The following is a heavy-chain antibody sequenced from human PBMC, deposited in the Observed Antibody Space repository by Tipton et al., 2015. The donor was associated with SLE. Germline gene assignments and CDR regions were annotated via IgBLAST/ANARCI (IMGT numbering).Heavy chain of an antibody. J-gene: IGHJ4*02. D-gene: IGHD1-14*01. CDR3: ARPDRG. V-gene: IGHV4-59*11. Sequence: TLSLTCTVSGGSISSHYWSWIRQPPGKRLEWIGGIFYSGNTYYNPSLKSRLTISVGTSKNQFSLRLNSVTAADTAVYYCARPDRGWGQGTLVTVSS. CDR1: GGSISSHY. CDR2: IFYSGNT.